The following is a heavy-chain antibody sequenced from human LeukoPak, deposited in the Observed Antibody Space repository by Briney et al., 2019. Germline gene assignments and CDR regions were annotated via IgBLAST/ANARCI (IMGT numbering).Heavy chain of an antibody. CDR2: IYSGGST. J-gene: IGHJ6*02. D-gene: IGHD3-16*01. CDR3: ARGGGSPYYYYGMDV. Sequence: GGSLRLSCAASGFTVSSNYMSWVRQAPGKGLEWVSVIYSGGSTYYADSVKGRFTISRDNSKNTLYLQMNSLRAEDTAVYYCARGGGSPYYYYGMDVWGQGTTVTVSS. V-gene: IGHV3-53*01. CDR1: GFTVSSNY.